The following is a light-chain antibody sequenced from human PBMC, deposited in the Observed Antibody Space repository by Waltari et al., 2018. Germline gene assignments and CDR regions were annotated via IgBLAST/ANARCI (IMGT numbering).Light chain of an antibody. V-gene: IGLV1-40*01. J-gene: IGLJ3*02. CDR2: GNS. CDR3: QSYDSSLSGSSEV. Sequence: QSVLTQPPSVSGAPGQRVTISCTGSSPNIGAGYDVHWYQQLPGTAPKLLIYGNSNRPSGVPDRFSGSKSGTSASLAITGLQAEDEADYYCQSYDSSLSGSSEVFGGGTKLTVL. CDR1: SPNIGAGYD.